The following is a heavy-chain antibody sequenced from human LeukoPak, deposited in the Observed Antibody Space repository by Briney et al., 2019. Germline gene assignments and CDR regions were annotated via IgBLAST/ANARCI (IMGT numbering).Heavy chain of an antibody. V-gene: IGHV4-61*08. D-gene: IGHD6-13*01. Sequence: SETLSLTCTVSGGSISGTDNYWSWIRQPPGKGLEWIGYIYYSGSTNYNPSLKSRVTISVDTSKNQFSLKLSSVTAADTAVYYCAREGYSSSRSFDYWGQGTLVTVSS. CDR2: IYYSGST. CDR1: GGSISGTDNY. J-gene: IGHJ4*02. CDR3: AREGYSSSRSFDY.